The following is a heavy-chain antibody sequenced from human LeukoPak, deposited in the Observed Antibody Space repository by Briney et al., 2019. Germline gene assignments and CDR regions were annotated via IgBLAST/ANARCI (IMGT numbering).Heavy chain of an antibody. CDR3: ARSDSWRNSDH. CDR1: GFTFSSYS. D-gene: IGHD1-14*01. CDR2: ISSSSSTI. Sequence: PGGSLRLSCAASGFTFSSYSMNWVRQAPGKGLEWVSYISSSSSTIYYADSVQGRFTISRDNSKNTLYLQMNSLGAADTAVYFCARSDSWRNSDHWGQGILVTVSS. J-gene: IGHJ4*02. V-gene: IGHV3-48*04.